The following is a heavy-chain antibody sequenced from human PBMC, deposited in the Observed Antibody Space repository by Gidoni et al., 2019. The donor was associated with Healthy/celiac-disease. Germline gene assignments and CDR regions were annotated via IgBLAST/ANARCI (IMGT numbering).Heavy chain of an antibody. CDR1: GFTFSDYY. V-gene: IGHV3-11*01. CDR2: ISSSGSTI. CDR3: ARDRRSSGYYYVVESDAFDI. D-gene: IGHD3-22*01. J-gene: IGHJ3*02. Sequence: QVQLVESGGGLVKPGGSLRLSCAASGFTFSDYYMSWIRQAPGKGLEWVSYISSSGSTIYYADSVKGRFTISRDNAKNSLYLQMNSLRAEDTAVYYCARDRRSSGYYYVVESDAFDIWGQGTMVTVSS.